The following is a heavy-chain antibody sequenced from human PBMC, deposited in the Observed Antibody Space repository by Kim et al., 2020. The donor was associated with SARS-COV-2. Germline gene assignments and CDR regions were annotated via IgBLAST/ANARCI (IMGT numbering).Heavy chain of an antibody. CDR2: IYYSENT. CDR3: TKQYSQSVS. V-gene: IGHV4-39*01. CDR1: GGSISSSSYY. Sequence: SETLSLTCTVSGGSISSSSYYWGWIRQPPGKGLEWIGSIYYSENTYYNPSLNSQVTISVDTSKNQLFLKLSPVSAADTAVYDCTKQYSQSVSCGHGTL. J-gene: IGHJ5*01. D-gene: IGHD5-12*01.